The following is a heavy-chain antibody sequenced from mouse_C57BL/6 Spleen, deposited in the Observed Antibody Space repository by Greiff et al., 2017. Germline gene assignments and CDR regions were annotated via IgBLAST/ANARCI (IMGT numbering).Heavy chain of an antibody. Sequence: ESGPGLVKPSQSLSLTCSVTGYSITSGYYWNWIRQFPGNKLEWMGYISYDGSNNYNPSLKNRISITRDTSKNQFFLKLNSVTTEDTATYYCARDWDYYAMDYWGQGTSVTVSS. CDR3: ARDWDYYAMDY. V-gene: IGHV3-6*01. CDR1: GYSITSGYY. CDR2: ISYDGSN. D-gene: IGHD4-1*01. J-gene: IGHJ4*01.